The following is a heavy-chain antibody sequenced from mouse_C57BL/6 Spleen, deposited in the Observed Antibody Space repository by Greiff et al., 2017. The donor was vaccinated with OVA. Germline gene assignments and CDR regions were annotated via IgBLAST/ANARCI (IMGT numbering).Heavy chain of an antibody. CDR3: ARGEEGVGFDY. CDR1: GYTFTEYT. V-gene: IGHV1-62-2*01. D-gene: IGHD1-1*01. J-gene: IGHJ2*01. Sequence: VKLLESGAELVKPGASVKLSCKASGYTFTEYTIHWVKQRPGQGLEWIGWFYPGSGSTKYNEKFKDKATLTADKSSSTVYMELSRLTSEDSAVYFCARGEEGVGFDYWGQGTTLTVSS. CDR2: FYPGSGST.